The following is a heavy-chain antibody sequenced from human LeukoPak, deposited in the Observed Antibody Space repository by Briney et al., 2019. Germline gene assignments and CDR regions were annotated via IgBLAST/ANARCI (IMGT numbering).Heavy chain of an antibody. V-gene: IGHV1-2*02. D-gene: IGHD2-2*01. CDR2: INPNSGGT. CDR1: GYTFTGYY. Sequence: WASVKVSCKASGYTFTGYYMHWVRQAPGQGLAWMGWINPNSGGTNYAQKFQGRVTMTRDTSISTAYMELSRRRSDDTAVYYCARVAEYCSSTSCSPFDYWGQGTLVSVSS. CDR3: ARVAEYCSSTSCSPFDY. J-gene: IGHJ4*02.